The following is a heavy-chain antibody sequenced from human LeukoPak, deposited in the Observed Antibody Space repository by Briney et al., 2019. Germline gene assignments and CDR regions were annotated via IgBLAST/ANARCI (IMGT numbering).Heavy chain of an antibody. D-gene: IGHD3-9*01. CDR2: ISSSGSYI. V-gene: IGHV3-21*01. Sequence: PGGSLRLSCAASGFTFSSYSMNWVRQAPGKGLEWVSSISSSGSYIYYADSVKGRFTISRDNAKNSLYLQMNSLRAEDTAVYYCARGGLRYFDWLSYWGQGTLVTVSS. J-gene: IGHJ4*02. CDR1: GFTFSSYS. CDR3: ARGGLRYFDWLSY.